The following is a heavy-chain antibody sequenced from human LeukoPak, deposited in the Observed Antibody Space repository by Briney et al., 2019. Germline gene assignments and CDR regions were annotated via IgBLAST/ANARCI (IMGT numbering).Heavy chain of an antibody. CDR3: ARIYSSFPYYFDY. D-gene: IGHD6-6*01. Sequence: ASVKVSCKASGYTFTGYYMHWVRQAPGQGLEWMGWINPNSGGTNYAQKFQGRVTMTRDTSISTAYMELSRLRSDDTAVYYCARIYSSFPYYFDYWGQGTLVTVSS. CDR1: GYTFTGYY. CDR2: INPNSGGT. J-gene: IGHJ4*02. V-gene: IGHV1-2*02.